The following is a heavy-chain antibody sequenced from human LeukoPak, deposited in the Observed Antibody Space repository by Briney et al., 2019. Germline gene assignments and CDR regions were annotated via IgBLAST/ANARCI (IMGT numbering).Heavy chain of an antibody. CDR1: GYSFTSYW. CDR2: IYPGDSDT. J-gene: IGHJ4*02. CDR3: ARRGYCTNGVCYPDSVDY. D-gene: IGHD2-8*01. Sequence: ASVKVSCKGSGYSFTSYWIGWVRQMPGKGLEWMGIIYPGDSDTRYRPSFQGQVTISADKSISTAYLQWSSLKASDTAMYYCARRGYCTNGVCYPDSVDYWGQGTLVTVSS. V-gene: IGHV5-51*01.